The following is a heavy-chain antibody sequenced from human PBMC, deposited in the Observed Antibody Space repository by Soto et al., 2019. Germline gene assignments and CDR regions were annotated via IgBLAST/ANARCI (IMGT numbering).Heavy chain of an antibody. D-gene: IGHD2-8*01. CDR1: GFTFSTYW. CDR2: VNIDESRT. Sequence: EVQLVESGGGLVQPGGSLRLSCGASGFTFSTYWMHWVRQAPGKGLMWVSRVNIDESRTSYADSVKGRFTISRDNAKNNLYLQMNSLRAEDTAVYYCARVVNGQWYFDSWGQGTQVTVSS. V-gene: IGHV3-74*01. CDR3: ARVVNGQWYFDS. J-gene: IGHJ4*02.